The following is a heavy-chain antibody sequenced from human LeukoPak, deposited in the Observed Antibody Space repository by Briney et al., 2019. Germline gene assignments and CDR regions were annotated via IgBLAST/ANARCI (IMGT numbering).Heavy chain of an antibody. CDR2: INHSGST. V-gene: IGHV4-34*01. D-gene: IGHD3-16*02. J-gene: IGHJ6*02. CDR3: ARVRSLVGYYYYGMDV. Sequence: SETLSLTCAVYGGSFSGYYWSWIRQPPGKGLEWIGEINHSGSTNYNPPLKSRVTISVDTSKNQFSLKLSSVTAADTAVYYCARVRSLVGYYYYGMDVWGQGTTVTVSS. CDR1: GGSFSGYY.